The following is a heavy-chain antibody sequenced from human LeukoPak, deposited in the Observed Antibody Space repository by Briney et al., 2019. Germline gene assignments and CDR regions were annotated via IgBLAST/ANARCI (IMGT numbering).Heavy chain of an antibody. Sequence: GRSLRLSCAASGFTFSVYGVHWVRQPPGKGLEWVALIWYDGSDKYYADSVKGRFTISRDNSENTLYLQMNGLRAEDTAVYYCVKDRGSSWVLASFDYWGQGTLVTVSS. CDR3: VKDRGSSWVLASFDY. J-gene: IGHJ4*02. CDR2: IWYDGSDK. CDR1: GFTFSVYG. D-gene: IGHD6-13*01. V-gene: IGHV3-33*06.